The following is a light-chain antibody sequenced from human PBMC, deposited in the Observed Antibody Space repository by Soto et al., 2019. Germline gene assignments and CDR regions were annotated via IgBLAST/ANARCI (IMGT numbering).Light chain of an antibody. V-gene: IGLV1-47*01. CDR3: AAWVDRLGGVV. J-gene: IGLJ2*01. Sequence: QSVLTQPPSASGTPGQRVTISCSGSISNIGSNFIDWYQQLPGTAPKLLIYRNNEPPSGVPDRFSGPKSGASASLAICGLRSVDVSDYHSAAWVDRLGGVVPGVGTNLTVL. CDR1: ISNIGSNF. CDR2: RNN.